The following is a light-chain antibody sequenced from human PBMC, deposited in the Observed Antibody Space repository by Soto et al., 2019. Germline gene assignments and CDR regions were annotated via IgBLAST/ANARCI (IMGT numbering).Light chain of an antibody. V-gene: IGKV4-1*01. Sequence: DIVMTQSPDSLAVSLGERATINCKSSQSVLYRSNNKNYLAWYLQKPGQSPQLLIYLGSNRASGVPDRFSGSGSGTDFTLKISRVEAEDVGVYYCMQPLQSWTFGQGTKVDIK. CDR3: MQPLQSWT. CDR1: QSVLYRSNNKNY. CDR2: LGS. J-gene: IGKJ1*01.